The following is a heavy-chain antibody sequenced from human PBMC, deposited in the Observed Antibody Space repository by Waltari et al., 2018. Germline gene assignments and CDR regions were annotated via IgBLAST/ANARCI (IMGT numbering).Heavy chain of an antibody. CDR3: ASNDYDSSGYYDY. J-gene: IGHJ4*02. CDR2: IYYSGST. Sequence: QVQLQESGPGLVKPSETLSLTCTVSGGSISSYYWIWIRQPPGNGLEWIGYIYYSGSTNYNPSLKSRVTIAVDTSKNQFSLKLSSVTAADTAVYYCASNDYDSSGYYDYWGQGTLVTVSS. CDR1: GGSISSYY. D-gene: IGHD3-22*01. V-gene: IGHV4-59*01.